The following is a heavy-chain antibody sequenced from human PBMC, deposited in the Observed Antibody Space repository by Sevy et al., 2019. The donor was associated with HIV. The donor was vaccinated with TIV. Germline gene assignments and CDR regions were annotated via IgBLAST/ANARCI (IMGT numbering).Heavy chain of an antibody. CDR2: IKQDESEK. CDR3: ARGNSGSFDY. J-gene: IGHJ4*02. V-gene: IGHV3-7*04. D-gene: IGHD3-22*01. CDR1: GFSFSSYS. Sequence: GGSLRLSCAASGFSFSSYSMHWVRQAPGKGLEWVANIKQDESEKYYVASVKGCFTTSRDNAKNSVYLQMNRLRPEATAIYYCARGNSGSFDYWGQGTLVTVSS.